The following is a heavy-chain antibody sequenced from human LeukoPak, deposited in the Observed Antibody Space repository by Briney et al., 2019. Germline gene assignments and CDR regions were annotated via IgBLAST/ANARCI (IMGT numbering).Heavy chain of an antibody. CDR1: GFTFNNYA. CDR2: ISGSGGNT. CDR3: AKLESYYYDSSGSGYNWFDP. Sequence: GGSLRLSCAASGFTFNNYAMNWVRQAPGKGLEWVSSISGSGGNTYYADSVKGRFTISRDNSKNTLYLQMNSLRAEDTAVYYCAKLESYYYDSSGSGYNWFDPWGQGTLVTVSS. V-gene: IGHV3-23*01. J-gene: IGHJ5*02. D-gene: IGHD3-22*01.